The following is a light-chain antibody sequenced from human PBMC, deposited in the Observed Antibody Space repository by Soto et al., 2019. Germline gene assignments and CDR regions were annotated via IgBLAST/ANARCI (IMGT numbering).Light chain of an antibody. CDR3: SSYVSGSTSYV. CDR1: SSDVGGYDY. V-gene: IGLV2-14*03. J-gene: IGLJ1*01. CDR2: DVS. Sequence: QSALTQPASVSGSPGQSITISCTGTSSDVGGYDYVSWYQLHPGKAPKLIIYDVSNRPSGVSNRFSGSKSGNTASLTISGLQAEDESDYYCSSYVSGSTSYVFGTGTQLTVL.